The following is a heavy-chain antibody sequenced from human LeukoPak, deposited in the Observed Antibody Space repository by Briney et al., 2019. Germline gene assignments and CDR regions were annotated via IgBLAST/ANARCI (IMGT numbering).Heavy chain of an antibody. CDR2: IIPILGIA. Sequence: ASVKVSCKASGGTFSSYAISWVRQAPGQGLEWMGRIIPILGIANYAQKFQGRVTITADKSTSTAYMELSSLRSEDTAVYYCARASGGSGYYCDYWGQGTLVTVSS. D-gene: IGHD3-22*01. J-gene: IGHJ4*02. CDR1: GGTFSSYA. V-gene: IGHV1-69*04. CDR3: ARASGGSGYYCDY.